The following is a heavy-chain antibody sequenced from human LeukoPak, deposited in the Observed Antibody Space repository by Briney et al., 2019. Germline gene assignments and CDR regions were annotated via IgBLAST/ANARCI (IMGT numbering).Heavy chain of an antibody. CDR3: ARERQNKDFWSGGDY. Sequence: GGSLRLSCAASGFTFSTYSMNWVRQAPGKGLEWVSSISIGGSYKYYADSVKGRFNISRDNAKNSLYLQMNTLRPEDTAVYYCARERQNKDFWSGGDYWGQGTLVTVSS. J-gene: IGHJ4*02. CDR2: ISIGGSYK. CDR1: GFTFSTYS. V-gene: IGHV3-21*01. D-gene: IGHD3-3*01.